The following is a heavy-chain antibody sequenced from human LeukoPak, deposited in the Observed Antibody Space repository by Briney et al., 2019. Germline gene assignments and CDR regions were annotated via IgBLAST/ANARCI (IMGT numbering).Heavy chain of an antibody. CDR3: ARGGSGCFDY. J-gene: IGHJ4*02. CDR1: GFPFSSYW. CDR2: IHSDGIGT. D-gene: IGHD6-19*01. V-gene: IGHV3-74*01. Sequence: GGSLRLSCATSGFPFSSYWMHWVRQAPGKGLVWVARIHSDGIGTTYADSVKGRFTISRDNAKNTVSLQMNSLRVEDTAVYYCARGGSGCFDYWGQGTLVTVSP.